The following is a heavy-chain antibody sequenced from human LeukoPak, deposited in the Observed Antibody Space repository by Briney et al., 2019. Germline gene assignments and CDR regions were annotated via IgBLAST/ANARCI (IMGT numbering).Heavy chain of an antibody. J-gene: IGHJ4*02. CDR2: IYYSGST. CDR1: GGSISSYY. V-gene: IGHV4-59*12. D-gene: IGHD6-13*01. Sequence: SETLSLTCIVSGGSISSYYWSWIRQPPGKGLEWIGYIYYSGSTNYNPSLKSRVTISVDTSKNQFSLKLSSVAAADTAVYYCARRGSSWYVHYWGQGTLVTVSS. CDR3: ARRGSSWYVHY.